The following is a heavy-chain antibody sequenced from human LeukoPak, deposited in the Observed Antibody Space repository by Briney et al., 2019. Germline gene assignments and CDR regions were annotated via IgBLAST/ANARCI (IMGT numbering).Heavy chain of an antibody. V-gene: IGHV4-34*01. D-gene: IGHD3-22*01. CDR1: GESLSGLY. J-gene: IGHJ4*02. Sequence: SETLSLTCAVYGESLSGLYWSCIRQPPGRGLEWCGEINHSGSTDYNPSLKSRVNISVDTSKNKFSLILSSVTAEDPALKYCARRPYYDSSGYYHTKNRSLDSSGQGTLVTASS. CDR2: INHSGST. CDR3: ARRPYYDSSGYYHTKNRSLDS.